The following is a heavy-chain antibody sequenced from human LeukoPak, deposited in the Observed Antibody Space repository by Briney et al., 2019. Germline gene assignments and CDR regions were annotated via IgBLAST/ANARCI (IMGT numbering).Heavy chain of an antibody. CDR2: ISSSSSYI. V-gene: IGHV3-21*01. CDR3: ARMYGFGELTYFDY. CDR1: GFTFSSYS. D-gene: IGHD3-10*01. J-gene: IGHJ4*02. Sequence: TGGSLRLSCAASGFTFSSYSMNWVRQAPGKGLEWVSSISSSSSYIYYADSVKGRFTISRDNAKNSLYLQMNSLRAEDTAVYYCARMYGFGELTYFDYWGQGTLVTVSS.